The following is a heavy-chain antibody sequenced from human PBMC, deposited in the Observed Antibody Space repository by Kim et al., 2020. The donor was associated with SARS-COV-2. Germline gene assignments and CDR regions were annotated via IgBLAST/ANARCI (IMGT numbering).Heavy chain of an antibody. V-gene: IGHV3-7*01. CDR2: IKPDGSAE. Sequence: GGSLRLSCEASGFSFLSHWMTWVRQTPGKGLEWVANIKPDGSAEEYAGSVKGRFTVSRDNAKDSVFLQMGSLSAEDTAVYYCARHGFPYGLDVWGQGTTVTVSS. D-gene: IGHD6-25*01. J-gene: IGHJ6*02. CDR1: GFSFLSHW. CDR3: ARHGFPYGLDV.